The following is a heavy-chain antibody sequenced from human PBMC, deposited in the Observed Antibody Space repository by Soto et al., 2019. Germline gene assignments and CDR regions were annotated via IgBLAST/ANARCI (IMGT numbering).Heavy chain of an antibody. Sequence: PGGSLRLSCAAFGFTISGKKYVAWVRQAPGKELEWVSALYDLDGSFYAASVKGRFTTSSDSSKTTVYLQMNDLRPDDAAVYYCATWHEREHAYDVWGQGTTVTVSS. V-gene: IGHV3-53*01. CDR1: GFTISGKKY. J-gene: IGHJ3*01. D-gene: IGHD1-1*01. CDR2: LYDLDGS. CDR3: ATWHEREHAYDV.